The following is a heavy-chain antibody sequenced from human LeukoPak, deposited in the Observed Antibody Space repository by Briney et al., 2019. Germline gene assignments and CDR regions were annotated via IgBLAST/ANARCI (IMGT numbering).Heavy chain of an antibody. CDR2: IYYSGRT. CDR1: GDSINSYY. J-gene: IGHJ3*02. V-gene: IGHV4-59*01. CDR3: ARGRWLPNAFDI. Sequence: SETLSLTCTVSGDSINSYYWNWIRQPPGQGLEWIGYIYYSGRTDYNPSLKSRVTISVDTSKHQFSMKLKSVTAADTAVYFCARGRWLPNAFDIWGQGTMVTVFS. D-gene: IGHD5-24*01.